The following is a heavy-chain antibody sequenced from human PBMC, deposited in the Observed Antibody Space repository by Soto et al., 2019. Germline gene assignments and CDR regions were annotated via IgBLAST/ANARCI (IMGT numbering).Heavy chain of an antibody. V-gene: IGHV1-69*01. J-gene: IGHJ6*02. CDR2: GIPNFETT. CDR1: GGTFNSFA. CDR3: ARAQGVYVHTGMVIDYYGMDV. D-gene: IGHD5-18*01. Sequence: QVQLVQSGAEVKKPGSSVKFSCNTSGGTFNSFAISWVRQAPGQGLEWMGGGIPNFETTYYAQKFQGRLTIAADESTATAYVELRSLRSEDTAVYYCARAQGVYVHTGMVIDYYGMDVWGQGTTVTVSS.